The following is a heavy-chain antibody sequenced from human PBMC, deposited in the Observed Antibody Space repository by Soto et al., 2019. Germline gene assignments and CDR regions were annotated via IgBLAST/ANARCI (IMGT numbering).Heavy chain of an antibody. CDR1: GGTFNRSA. CDR2: IIPFFNTA. V-gene: IGHV1-69*12. CDR3: ARLTYLNTWPVFDY. D-gene: IGHD1-20*01. J-gene: IGHJ4*02. Sequence: QVQLVQSGAEVKQPGSSVKVSCKAAGGTFNRSAISWVRQAPGQGLEWMGGIIPFFNTANSAQKFQGRVTFTADETXATVYMELSSLRADDTAIYYCARLTYLNTWPVFDYWGQGTLVTVSS.